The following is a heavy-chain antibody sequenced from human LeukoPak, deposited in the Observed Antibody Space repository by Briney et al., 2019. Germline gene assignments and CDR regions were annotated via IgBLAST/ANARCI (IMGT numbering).Heavy chain of an antibody. CDR2: INPNSGGT. CDR1: GYTFTGYY. CDR3: ARLASGSYYVFDY. V-gene: IGHV1-2*02. D-gene: IGHD1-26*01. J-gene: IGHJ4*02. Sequence: ASVKVSCKASGYTFTGYYMHWVRQAPGQGREWMGWINPNSGGTKYAQKFQGRVTMTRDTSISTAYMELSRLRSDDTAVYYCARLASGSYYVFDYWGQGTLVTVFS.